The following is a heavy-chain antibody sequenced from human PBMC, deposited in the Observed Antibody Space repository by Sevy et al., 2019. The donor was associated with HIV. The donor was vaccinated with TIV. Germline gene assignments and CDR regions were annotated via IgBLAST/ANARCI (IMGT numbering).Heavy chain of an antibody. CDR1: GYTFTSYD. J-gene: IGHJ6*02. CDR3: ARLYYYDSSGYYYYYYYGMDV. CDR2: MNPNSGNT. D-gene: IGHD3-22*01. Sequence: ASVKVSCKASGYTFTSYDINWERQATGQGLEWMGWMNPNSGNTGYAQKFQGRVTMTRNTSISTAYMELSSLRSEDTAVYYCARLYYYDSSGYYYYYYYGMDVWGQGTTVTVSS. V-gene: IGHV1-8*01.